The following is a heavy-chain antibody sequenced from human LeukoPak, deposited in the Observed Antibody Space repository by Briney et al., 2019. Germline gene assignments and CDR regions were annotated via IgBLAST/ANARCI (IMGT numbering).Heavy chain of an antibody. CDR1: GYTFTGYY. CDR2: INPNSGGT. V-gene: IGHV1-2*02. Sequence: GASVKVSCKASGYTFTGYYMHWVRQAPGQGLEWMGWINPNSGGTSYAQKFQGRVTMTRDTSISTAYMELSRLRSDDTAVYYCARGPAARPFDYWGQGTLVTVSS. J-gene: IGHJ4*02. D-gene: IGHD6-6*01. CDR3: ARGPAARPFDY.